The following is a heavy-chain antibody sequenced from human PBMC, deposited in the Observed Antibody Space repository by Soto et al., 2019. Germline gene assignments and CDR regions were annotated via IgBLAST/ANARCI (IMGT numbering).Heavy chain of an antibody. Sequence: QVQLVQSGAEVKKPGASVKVSCKASGYTFTSYDINWVRQATGQGLEWMGWMTPNSGNTGYAQKFQGRVTMTRNTSISTAYIELSRLRSEDTAVYYCARGIPIFGVVPGWGQGTLVTVSS. D-gene: IGHD3-3*01. CDR3: ARGIPIFGVVPG. J-gene: IGHJ4*02. CDR2: MTPNSGNT. V-gene: IGHV1-8*01. CDR1: GYTFTSYD.